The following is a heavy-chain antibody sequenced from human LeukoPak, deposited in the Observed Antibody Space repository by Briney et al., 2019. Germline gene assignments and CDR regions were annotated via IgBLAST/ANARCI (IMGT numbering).Heavy chain of an antibody. CDR1: GGSISSSSYY. V-gene: IGHV4-39*01. CDR2: IYYSGST. J-gene: IGHJ4*02. CDR3: ARARVETVMFDY. Sequence: SETLSLTCTVSGGSISSSSYYWGWIRQPPGKGLEWIGSIYYSGSTYYNPSLKSRVTISVDTSKNQFSLKLSSVTAADTAVYYCARARVETVMFDYWGQGTLVTVSS. D-gene: IGHD5-18*01.